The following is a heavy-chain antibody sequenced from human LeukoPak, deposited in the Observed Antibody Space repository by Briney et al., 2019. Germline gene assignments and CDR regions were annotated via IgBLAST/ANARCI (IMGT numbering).Heavy chain of an antibody. D-gene: IGHD2-2*01. V-gene: IGHV4-39*01. Sequence: NPGGSLRLSCAASGFTFSSYSMNWVRQAPGKGLEWIGSIYYSGSTYYNPSLKSRVTISVDTSKNQFSLKLSSVTAADTAVYYCARHYPHAAFDIWGQGTMVTVSS. CDR1: GFTFSSYSMN. CDR2: IYYSGST. CDR3: ARHYPHAAFDI. J-gene: IGHJ3*02.